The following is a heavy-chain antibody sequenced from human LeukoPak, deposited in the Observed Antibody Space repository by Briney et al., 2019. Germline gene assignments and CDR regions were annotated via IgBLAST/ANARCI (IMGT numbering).Heavy chain of an antibody. V-gene: IGHV4-59*08. D-gene: IGHD2-21*01. CDR1: GDSVTSYY. Sequence: PSETLSLTCSVSGDSVTSYYWSWIRQPPGKGLEWIGYVSYGGTTNYTPSLRSRVIMAVNTANNNISLRLTSVTAADTAVYYCARLDCHGDGCYNHWGQGTLVTVSS. CDR2: VSYGGTT. CDR3: ARLDCHGDGCYNH. J-gene: IGHJ4*02.